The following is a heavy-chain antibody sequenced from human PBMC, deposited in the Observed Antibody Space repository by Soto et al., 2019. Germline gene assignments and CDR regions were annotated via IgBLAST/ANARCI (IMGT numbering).Heavy chain of an antibody. Sequence: EVQLVESGGGLVQPGGSLRLSCVASGFTVTEIYMNWVRQAPGKGLEWVSVIYNESTDYADSVRGRFSISTDSSKNALYLPMNSLRAEDSAVYYCVREPRYCSGGSCSIMGDAFDIWGQGTMVTVSS. CDR3: VREPRYCSGGSCSIMGDAFDI. V-gene: IGHV3-66*01. J-gene: IGHJ3*02. CDR1: GFTVTEIY. D-gene: IGHD2-15*01. CDR2: IYNEST.